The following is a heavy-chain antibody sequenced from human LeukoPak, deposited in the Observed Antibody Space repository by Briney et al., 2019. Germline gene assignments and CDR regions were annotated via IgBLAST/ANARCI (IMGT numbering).Heavy chain of an antibody. J-gene: IGHJ5*02. CDR2: IKQDGSEK. CDR3: VTGRGDL. CDR1: GFKFDDYW. V-gene: IGHV3-7*01. Sequence: PGGSLRLSCTASGFKFDDYWMNSVRQTPGKGLEWVAIIKQDGSEKFYVDSVKGRFIISRDNAKNSLTLQMNSVRAEDTGVYYCVTGRGDLWGQGTQVTVSS.